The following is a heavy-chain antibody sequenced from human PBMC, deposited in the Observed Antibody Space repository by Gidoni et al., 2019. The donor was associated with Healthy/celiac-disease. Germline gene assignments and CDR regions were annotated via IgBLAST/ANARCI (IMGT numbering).Heavy chain of an antibody. V-gene: IGHV1-18*04. CDR2: ISAYNGNT. CDR3: ARDQGAFGVVKVAFDI. CDR1: GYTFTSYG. D-gene: IGHD3-3*01. Sequence: QVQLVQSGAEVKKPGASVKVSCQASGYTFTSYGISWVRQSPGQGLEWMGWISAYNGNTNYAQKLQGRVTMTTDTSTSTAYMELRSLRSDDTAVYYCARDQGAFGVVKVAFDIWGQGTMVTVSS. J-gene: IGHJ3*02.